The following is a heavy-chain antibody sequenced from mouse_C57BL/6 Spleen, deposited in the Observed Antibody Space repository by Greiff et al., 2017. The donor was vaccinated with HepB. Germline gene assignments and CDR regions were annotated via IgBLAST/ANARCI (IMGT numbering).Heavy chain of an antibody. CDR3: ARGYYGSSYGYAMDY. CDR2: IYPGDGDT. V-gene: IGHV1-82*01. CDR1: GYAFSSSW. D-gene: IGHD1-1*01. J-gene: IGHJ4*01. Sequence: QVQLQQSGPELVKPGASVKISCKASGYAFSSSWMNWVKQRPGKGLEWIGRIYPGDGDTNYNGKFKGKATLTADKSSSTAYMQLSSLTSEDSAVYFCARGYYGSSYGYAMDYGGQGTSVTVSS.